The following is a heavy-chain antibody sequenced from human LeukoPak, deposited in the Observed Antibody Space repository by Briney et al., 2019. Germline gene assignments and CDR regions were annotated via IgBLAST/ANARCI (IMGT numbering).Heavy chain of an antibody. CDR2: INTNTGNP. J-gene: IGHJ1*01. D-gene: IGHD5-24*01. Sequence: ASVKVSCKASGYTFTSCAMNWVRQAPGQGLEWMGWINTNTGNPTYAQGFTGRFVFSLDTSVSTAYLQISSLKAEDTAVYYCARDRGDGYTRSSLTEYFQHWGQGTLVTVSS. CDR3: ARDRGDGYTRSSLTEYFQH. CDR1: GYTFTSCA. V-gene: IGHV7-4-1*02.